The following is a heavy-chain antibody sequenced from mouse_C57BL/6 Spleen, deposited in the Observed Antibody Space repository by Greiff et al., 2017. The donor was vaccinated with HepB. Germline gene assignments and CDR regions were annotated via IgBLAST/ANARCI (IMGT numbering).Heavy chain of an antibody. CDR1: GYTFTDYE. V-gene: IGHV1-15*01. CDR2: IDPETGGT. J-gene: IGHJ2*01. CDR3: TRGPHYFDY. Sequence: QVQLQQSGAELVRPGASVTLSCKASGYTFTDYEMHWVKQTPVHGLEWIGAIDPETGGTAYNQKFKGKAILTADKSSSTAYMELRSLTSEDSAVYYCTRGPHYFDYWGQGTTLTVSS.